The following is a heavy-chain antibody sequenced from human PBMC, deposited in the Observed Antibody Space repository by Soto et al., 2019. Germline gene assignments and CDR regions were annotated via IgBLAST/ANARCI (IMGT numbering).Heavy chain of an antibody. CDR2: ISANSGGT. CDR1: GYTFTSYG. D-gene: IGHD1-7*01. V-gene: IGHV1-18*01. CDR3: ARLQVFGGITGTTDY. J-gene: IGHJ4*02. Sequence: ASVKVSCKASGYTFTSYGISWVLQAPGQGLEWMGWISANSGGTSYAQKVQGRVTMTRDTSTSTAYMELSRLRSDDTAVYYCARLQVFGGITGTTDYWGQGTLVTVSS.